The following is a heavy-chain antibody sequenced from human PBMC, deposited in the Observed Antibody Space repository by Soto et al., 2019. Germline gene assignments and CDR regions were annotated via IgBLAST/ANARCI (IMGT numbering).Heavy chain of an antibody. V-gene: IGHV4-34*01. CDR3: ARGWITGTKGTWFDP. CDR1: GGSFSGYY. Sequence: PSETLSLTCAVYGGSFSGYYWSWIRQPPGKGLEWIGEINHSGSTNYNPSLKSRVTISVDTSKNQFSLKLSSVTAADTAVYYCARGWITGTKGTWFDPWGQGTLVTVSS. D-gene: IGHD1-20*01. J-gene: IGHJ5*02. CDR2: INHSGST.